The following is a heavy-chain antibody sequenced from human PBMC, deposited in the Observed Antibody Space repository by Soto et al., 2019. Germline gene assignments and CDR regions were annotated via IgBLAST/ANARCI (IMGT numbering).Heavy chain of an antibody. V-gene: IGHV1-69*02. CDR3: ARSIQAEIGVAGPKDIWFDP. D-gene: IGHD6-19*01. CDR1: GGTFRTYT. CDR2: IIPILDVA. J-gene: IGHJ5*02. Sequence: QVQLVQSGAEVKRPGSSVKVSCQTSGGTFRTYTINWVRQAPGQGLEWMGRIIPILDVANYAQKFQGRVTITADKSTSTAHMELRSLRSEDTAVYYCARSIQAEIGVAGPKDIWFDPWGQGTLVTVSS.